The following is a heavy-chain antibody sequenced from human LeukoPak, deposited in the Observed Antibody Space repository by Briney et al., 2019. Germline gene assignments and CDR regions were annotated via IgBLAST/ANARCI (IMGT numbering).Heavy chain of an antibody. D-gene: IGHD1-26*01. CDR1: GFTFSSYV. CDR2: IWYDGSNY. V-gene: IGHV3-33*01. Sequence: PGGSLRLSCAASGFTFSSYVIHWVRQAPAKGLEWVAGIWYDGSNYYYADSVKGRFTISRDNSKNTLYLQMNSLRAEDTGVYYCARDGRALLRDFDYWGQGTLVTVSS. J-gene: IGHJ4*02. CDR3: ARDGRALLRDFDY.